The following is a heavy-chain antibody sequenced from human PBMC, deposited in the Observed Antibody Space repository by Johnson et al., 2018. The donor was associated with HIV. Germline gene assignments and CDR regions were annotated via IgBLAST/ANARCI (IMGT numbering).Heavy chain of an antibody. J-gene: IGHJ3*02. Sequence: VQLVESGGGVVQPGRSLRLSCAASGFTFSNYPMHWVRQAPGKGLEWVTVISYDGSNKYYADSVKGRFTISRDNSKNTLYLQMNSLRAEDTAVYYCAREGYDSSGYSDAFDIWGQGTMVTVSS. CDR3: AREGYDSSGYSDAFDI. V-gene: IGHV3-30*04. D-gene: IGHD3-22*01. CDR1: GFTFSNYP. CDR2: ISYDGSNK.